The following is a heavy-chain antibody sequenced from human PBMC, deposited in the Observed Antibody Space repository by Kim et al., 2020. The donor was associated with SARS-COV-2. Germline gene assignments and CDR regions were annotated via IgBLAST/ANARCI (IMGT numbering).Heavy chain of an antibody. Sequence: ASVKVSCKASGYTFTSYAMNWVRQAPGQGLEWMGWINTNTGNPTYAQGFTGRFVFSLDTSVSTAYLQISSLKAEDTAVYYCARDGYDFWSGYPRIYNWFDPWGQGTLVTVSS. D-gene: IGHD3-3*01. CDR1: GYTFTSYA. V-gene: IGHV7-4-1*02. J-gene: IGHJ5*02. CDR2: INTNTGNP. CDR3: ARDGYDFWSGYPRIYNWFDP.